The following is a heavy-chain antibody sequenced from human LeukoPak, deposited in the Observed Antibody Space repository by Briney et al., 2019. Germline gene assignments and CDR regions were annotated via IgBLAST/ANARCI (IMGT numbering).Heavy chain of an antibody. D-gene: IGHD3-22*01. CDR2: IVVGSGNT. J-gene: IGHJ4*02. Sequence: SVKVSCMASGFTFTSSAMQWVRQARGQRLEWIGWIVVGSGNTNYAQKFQERVTITRDMSTSTAYMELSSLRSEDTAVYYCAAALHYYDSSGLDYWGQGTLVTVSS. CDR1: GFTFTSSA. V-gene: IGHV1-58*02. CDR3: AAALHYYDSSGLDY.